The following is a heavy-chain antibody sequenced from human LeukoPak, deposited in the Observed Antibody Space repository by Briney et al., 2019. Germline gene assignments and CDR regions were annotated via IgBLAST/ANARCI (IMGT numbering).Heavy chain of an antibody. J-gene: IGHJ4*02. CDR2: IIPIFGTA. CDR3: AYRSSGVDTNVDY. Sequence: SVKVSCKASGYTFSGYYMYWVRQAPGQGLEWMGGIIPIFGTANYAQKFQGRVTITADESTSTAYMELSSLRSEDTAVYYCAYRSSGVDTNVDYWGQGTLVTVSS. V-gene: IGHV1-69*13. CDR1: GYTFSGYY. D-gene: IGHD5-18*01.